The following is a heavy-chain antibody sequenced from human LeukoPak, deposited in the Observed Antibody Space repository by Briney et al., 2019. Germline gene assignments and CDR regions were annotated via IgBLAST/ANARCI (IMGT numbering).Heavy chain of an antibody. CDR1: GGSFSGYY. V-gene: IGHV4-34*01. Sequence: PSETLSLTCAVYGGSFSGYYWSWIRQPPGKGLEWIGEINHSGSTNYNPSLKSRVTISVATSKNQFSLKLSSVTAADTAVYYCARGSYDSSGYYGLYFDYWGQGTLVTVSS. D-gene: IGHD3-22*01. CDR2: INHSGST. CDR3: ARGSYDSSGYYGLYFDY. J-gene: IGHJ4*02.